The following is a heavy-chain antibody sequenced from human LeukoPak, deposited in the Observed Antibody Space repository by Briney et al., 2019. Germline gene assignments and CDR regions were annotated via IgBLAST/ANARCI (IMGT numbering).Heavy chain of an antibody. CDR1: GFTFSSYS. CDR2: ISSSSSYI. D-gene: IGHD1-26*01. J-gene: IGHJ4*02. CDR3: ARDRDKYSGSFYFDY. V-gene: IGHV3-21*01. Sequence: PGGSLRLSCAASGFTFSSYSMNWVRQAPGKGLEWVSSISSSSSYIYYADSVKGRFTISRDNAKNSLYLQMSSLRAEDTAVYYCARDRDKYSGSFYFDYWGQGTLVTVSS.